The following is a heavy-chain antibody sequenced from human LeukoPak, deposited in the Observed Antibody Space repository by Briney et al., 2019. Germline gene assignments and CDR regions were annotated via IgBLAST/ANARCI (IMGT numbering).Heavy chain of an antibody. V-gene: IGHV3-23*01. J-gene: IGHJ4*02. CDR3: AKGRVGAAHFDY. CDR1: GYTFGSYA. CDR2: ISGSGGST. Sequence: GESLRLSCAVTGYTFGSYASGWVRQAPEKGLEWVSAISGSGGSTYYADSVKGRFTISRDNSKNTLYLQMNSLRAEDTAVYYCAKGRVGAAHFDYWGQGTLVTVSS. D-gene: IGHD1-26*01.